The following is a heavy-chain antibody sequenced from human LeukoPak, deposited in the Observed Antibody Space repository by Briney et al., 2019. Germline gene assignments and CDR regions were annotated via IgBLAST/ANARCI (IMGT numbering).Heavy chain of an antibody. CDR2: ITSDGSST. D-gene: IGHD1-26*01. Sequence: HPGGSLRVSCAASGFTFNNYWMHWVRQAPGTGLVWVSRITSDGSSTRYADSVKGRFTISRDNAKNTLYLQMNSLRAEDTAVYYCARDEAVGAPFDYWGQGTLVTVSS. CDR3: ARDEAVGAPFDY. CDR1: GFTFNNYW. V-gene: IGHV3-74*01. J-gene: IGHJ4*02.